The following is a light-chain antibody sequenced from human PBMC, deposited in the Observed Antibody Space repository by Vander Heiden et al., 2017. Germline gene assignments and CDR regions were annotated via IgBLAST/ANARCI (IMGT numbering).Light chain of an antibody. CDR1: SSNIGSNY. V-gene: IGLV1-47*01. Sequence: QSVLTKPPSASGTPGQRVTISCSGSSSNIGSNYVYWYQQLPATAPNLLIYRNNQRPSGVPDRFSGSKSGTSASLAISGLRSEDEADYYCAAWEDSLSGRLVFGGGTKLTVL. J-gene: IGLJ2*01. CDR3: AAWEDSLSGRLV. CDR2: RNN.